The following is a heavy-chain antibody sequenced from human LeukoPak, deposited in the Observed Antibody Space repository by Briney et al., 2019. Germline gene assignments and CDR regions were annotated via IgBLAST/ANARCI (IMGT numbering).Heavy chain of an antibody. CDR2: ISSSSSTI. V-gene: IGHV3-48*02. CDR1: GFTFSSYS. J-gene: IGHJ4*02. CDR3: ASGQHYYDSSGPNDY. Sequence: PGGSLRLSCAASGFTFSSYSMNWVRQAPGKGLEWVSYISSSSSTIYYADSVKGRFTIPRDNAKNSLYLQMNSLRDEDTAVYYCASGQHYYDSSGPNDYWGQGTLVTVSS. D-gene: IGHD3-22*01.